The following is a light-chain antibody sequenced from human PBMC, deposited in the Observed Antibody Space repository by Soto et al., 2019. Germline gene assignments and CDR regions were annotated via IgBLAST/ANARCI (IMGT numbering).Light chain of an antibody. Sequence: QSVLTQPPSASRTPGQRVTISCSGGSSNIGSNAVSWYQHFPGTAPQVLIYSDDQRPSGVPDRFSGSKSGTSASLAISGLQADDEADYFCAAWGDSLNTWVFGGGTKLTVL. CDR3: AAWGDSLNTWV. CDR2: SDD. CDR1: SSNIGSNA. V-gene: IGLV1-44*01. J-gene: IGLJ3*02.